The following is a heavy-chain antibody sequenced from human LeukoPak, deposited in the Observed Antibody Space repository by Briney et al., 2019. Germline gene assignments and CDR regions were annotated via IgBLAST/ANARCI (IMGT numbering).Heavy chain of an antibody. V-gene: IGHV4-59*01. CDR3: ARGAGNYYFYGMDV. CDR2: IYYSGST. CDR1: GGSISSYF. Sequence: SETLSLTCTVSGGSISSYFWSWIRQPPGKGLEWIGHIYYSGSTNYNPSLKSRVTVSVDTSKNQFSLKLRSVTAADTAVYYCARGAGNYYFYGMDVWGQGTTVTVSS. J-gene: IGHJ6*02.